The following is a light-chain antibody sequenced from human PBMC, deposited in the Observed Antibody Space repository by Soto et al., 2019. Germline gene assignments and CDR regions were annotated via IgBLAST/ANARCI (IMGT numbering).Light chain of an antibody. CDR1: QNINSY. CDR3: QQSYSTPMYT. CDR2: AAS. Sequence: DIQMTQSPSSLSAYVGDRVTITCRASQNINSYLNWYRQKPGKAPNLLISAASTLQSGVPSRFSGSGSGTDFTLTISSLQPEDFATYYCQQSYSTPMYTVGQGTKLEIK. J-gene: IGKJ2*01. V-gene: IGKV1-39*01.